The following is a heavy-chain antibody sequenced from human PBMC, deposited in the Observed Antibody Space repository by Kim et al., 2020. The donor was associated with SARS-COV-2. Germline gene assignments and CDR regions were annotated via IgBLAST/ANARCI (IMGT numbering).Heavy chain of an antibody. V-gene: IGHV1-69*04. CDR1: GGTFSSYA. J-gene: IGHJ4*02. Sequence: SVKVSCKASGGTFSSYAISWVRQAPGQGLEWMGRIIPILGIANYAQKFQRRVTITADKSTSTAYMELSSLRSEDTAVYYCARSGATGTRALPSYWGQGTLVTVSS. CDR3: ARSGATGTRALPSY. D-gene: IGHD1-7*01. CDR2: IIPILGIA.